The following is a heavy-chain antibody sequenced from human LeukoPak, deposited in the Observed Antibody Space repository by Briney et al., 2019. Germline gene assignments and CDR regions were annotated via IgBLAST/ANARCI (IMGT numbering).Heavy chain of an antibody. CDR3: AKPTGDLYYFDY. J-gene: IGHJ4*02. CDR1: GFTFSSYS. D-gene: IGHD7-27*01. CDR2: ISSSSSYI. Sequence: GGSLRLSCAASGFTFSSYSMNWVRQAPGKGLEWVSSISSSSSYIYYADSVKGRFTISRDNAKNSLYLQMNSLRAEDTAVYYCAKPTGDLYYFDYWGQGTLVTVSS. V-gene: IGHV3-21*01.